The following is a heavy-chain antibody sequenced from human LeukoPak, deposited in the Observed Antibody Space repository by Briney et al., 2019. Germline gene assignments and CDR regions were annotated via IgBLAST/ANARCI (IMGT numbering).Heavy chain of an antibody. CDR1: GFTFSSYA. CDR3: ARDPLDTAMVYWDLDY. D-gene: IGHD5-18*01. J-gene: IGHJ4*02. Sequence: PGGSLRLSCAASGFTFSSYAMHWVRQAPGKGLEWVAVISYDGSNKYYADSVKGRFTISRDNSKNTLYLQMNSLRAEDTAVYYCARDPLDTAMVYWDLDYWGQGTLVTVSS. CDR2: ISYDGSNK. V-gene: IGHV3-30-3*01.